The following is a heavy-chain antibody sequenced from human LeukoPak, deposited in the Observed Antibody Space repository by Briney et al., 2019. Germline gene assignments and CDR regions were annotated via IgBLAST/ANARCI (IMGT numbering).Heavy chain of an antibody. D-gene: IGHD1-26*01. Sequence: GGSLRLSCAASGFTFSNYAMTWVRQAPGKGLEWVSHISGSGGSTYYADSVKGRFTISRDNSKNTLYLQMNSLRSEDTAVYYCAKGDDEVGAPSRSDYWGQGTLVTVSS. J-gene: IGHJ4*02. CDR1: GFTFSNYA. CDR3: AKGDDEVGAPSRSDY. V-gene: IGHV3-23*01. CDR2: ISGSGGST.